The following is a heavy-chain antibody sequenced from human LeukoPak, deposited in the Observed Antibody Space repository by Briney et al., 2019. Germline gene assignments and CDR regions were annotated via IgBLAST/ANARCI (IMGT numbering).Heavy chain of an antibody. D-gene: IGHD1-26*01. Sequence: SETLSLTCTVSGASISSYYWNWIRQPPGKGLEWIGYIYYSGSTNYNPSLESRVTISLDTSKNQFSLKLSSVTAADTAVYYCARAGGTYYMNFDYWGQGTLVTVSS. J-gene: IGHJ4*02. CDR3: ARAGGTYYMNFDY. V-gene: IGHV4-59*01. CDR2: IYYSGST. CDR1: GASISSYY.